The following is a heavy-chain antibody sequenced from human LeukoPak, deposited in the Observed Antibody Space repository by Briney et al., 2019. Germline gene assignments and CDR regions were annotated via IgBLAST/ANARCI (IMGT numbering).Heavy chain of an antibody. CDR1: GYTFTGYY. D-gene: IGHD1-7*01. CDR3: ARDHRELELRLGY. Sequence: ASVKVSCKASGYTFTGYYMHWVRQAPGQGLEWMGWINPNSGGTNYAQKFQGRVTMTRDTSISTAYMELSRLRSDDTAVYYCARDHRELELRLGYWGQGTLVTVSS. V-gene: IGHV1-2*02. J-gene: IGHJ4*02. CDR2: INPNSGGT.